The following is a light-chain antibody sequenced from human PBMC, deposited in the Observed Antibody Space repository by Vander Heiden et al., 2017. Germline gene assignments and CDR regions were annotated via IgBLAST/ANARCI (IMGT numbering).Light chain of an antibody. J-gene: IGKJ1*01. CDR2: SAS. Sequence: DIQMTQSPSTLSASVGDRVTISCPASESISSYLAWYQQKAGKAPNLLIYSASTLESGVPSRFSGSGSGTEFTLTISSLQPDDFGTYYCQHERRYPWSFGQGTKVEIK. V-gene: IGKV1-5*03. CDR3: QHERRYPWS. CDR1: ESISSY.